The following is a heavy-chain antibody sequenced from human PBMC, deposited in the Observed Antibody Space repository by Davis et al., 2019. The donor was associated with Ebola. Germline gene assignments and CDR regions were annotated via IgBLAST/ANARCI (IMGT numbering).Heavy chain of an antibody. CDR2: IKKDGGEQ. CDR1: GFAFGSFW. D-gene: IGHD3-10*01. CDR3: ARGGWYFGSGTDDPDDF. Sequence: PGGSLRLSCVASGFAFGSFWMSWVRQAPGKGLEWVANIKKDGGEQNYVDSVKGRFTISRDNAENSLFLQMNSLRAEDTAVYYCARGGWYFGSGTDDPDDFWGQGTLVTVSS. V-gene: IGHV3-7*01. J-gene: IGHJ4*02.